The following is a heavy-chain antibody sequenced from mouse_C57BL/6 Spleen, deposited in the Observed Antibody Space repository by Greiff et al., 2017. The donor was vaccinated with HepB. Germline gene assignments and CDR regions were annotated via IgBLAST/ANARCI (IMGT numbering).Heavy chain of an antibody. CDR2: INPSSGYT. V-gene: IGHV1-7*01. D-gene: IGHD4-1*01. Sequence: QVQLQQSGAELAKPGASVKLSCKASGYTFTSYWMHWVKQRPGQGLEWIGYINPSSGYTKYNQKFKDKATLTADKSSSTAYMQLSSLTYEDSAVYYCARPNWDFNYAMDYWGQGTSVTVSS. CDR3: ARPNWDFNYAMDY. J-gene: IGHJ4*01. CDR1: GYTFTSYW.